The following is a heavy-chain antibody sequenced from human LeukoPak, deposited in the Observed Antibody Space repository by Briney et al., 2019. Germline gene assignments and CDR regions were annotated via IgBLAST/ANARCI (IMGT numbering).Heavy chain of an antibody. Sequence: GWSLRLSCASSGFTFSSHWMSGVRQAPGKGLEWVANIKEDGSEKYYVDSVKGPFTISRDTAKNSLYLQMNSLRAEDTAVYYCARAPHDYWGQGTLVTVSS. CDR2: IKEDGSEK. CDR1: GFTFSSHW. V-gene: IGHV3-7*01. J-gene: IGHJ4*02. CDR3: ARAPHDY.